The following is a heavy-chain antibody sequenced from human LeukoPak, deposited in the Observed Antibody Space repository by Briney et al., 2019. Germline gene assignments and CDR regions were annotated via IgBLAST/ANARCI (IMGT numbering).Heavy chain of an antibody. CDR2: IKQDGSEK. J-gene: IGHJ4*02. D-gene: IGHD2-2*02. Sequence: GGSLRLSCAASGFTFSSYWMSWVRQAPGKGLEWVANIKQDGSEKYYVDSVKGRFTISRDNAKNSLYLQMNSLRAEDTAVYYCARDSYCSSASCYNYFDSWGQGTLVTVSS. CDR3: ARDSYCSSASCYNYFDS. V-gene: IGHV3-7*01. CDR1: GFTFSSYW.